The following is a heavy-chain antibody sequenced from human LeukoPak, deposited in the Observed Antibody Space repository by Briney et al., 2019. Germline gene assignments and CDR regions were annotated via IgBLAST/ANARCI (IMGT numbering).Heavy chain of an antibody. J-gene: IGHJ4*02. CDR2: IIPVFGTA. Sequence: SVKVSCKASGGTFSSYAISWVRRAPGQGLEWMGGIIPVFGTANYAQKFQGRVTITADESTSTAYMELSSLRSEDTAVYYCARVEDDYGDYYFDYWGQGTLVTVSS. CDR3: ARVEDDYGDYYFDY. D-gene: IGHD4-17*01. V-gene: IGHV1-69*01. CDR1: GGTFSSYA.